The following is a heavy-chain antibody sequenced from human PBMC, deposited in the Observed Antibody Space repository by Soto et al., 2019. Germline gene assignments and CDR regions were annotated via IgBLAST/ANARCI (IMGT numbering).Heavy chain of an antibody. CDR1: GYTFTSYD. CDR2: MNPNSGNT. J-gene: IGHJ6*02. V-gene: IGHV1-8*01. CDR3: ARAPPLGREFDGLGGVGGMDG. D-gene: IGHD3-9*01. Sequence: ASVKVSCPASGYTFTSYDINWVRQATGQGLEWMGWMNPNSGNTGYAQKFQGRVTMTRNTSISTAYMELSSLRSEDTAVYYCARAPPLGREFDGLGGVGGMDGWGQGPTVTVPS.